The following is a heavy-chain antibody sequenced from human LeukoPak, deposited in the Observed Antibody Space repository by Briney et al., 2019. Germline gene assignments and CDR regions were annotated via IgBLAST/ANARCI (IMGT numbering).Heavy chain of an antibody. V-gene: IGHV4-4*07. D-gene: IGHD3-3*01. CDR1: GDSIGSSY. Sequence: PSETLSLTCTVSGDSIGSSYWSWIRQPAGKGLEWIGRIYTSGSTNYNPSLKSRVTISVDTSKNQFSLKLSSVTAADTAVYYCARVRFPGRFDPWGQGTLVTVSS. J-gene: IGHJ5*02. CDR2: IYTSGST. CDR3: ARVRFPGRFDP.